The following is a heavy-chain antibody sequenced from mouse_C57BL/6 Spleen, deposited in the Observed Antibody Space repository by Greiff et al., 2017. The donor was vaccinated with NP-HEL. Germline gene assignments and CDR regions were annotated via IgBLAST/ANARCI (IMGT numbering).Heavy chain of an antibody. CDR1: GFNIKDYY. D-gene: IGHD6-1*01. V-gene: IGHV14-2*01. Sequence: EVKLVESGAELVKPGASVKLSCTASGFNIKDYYMHWVKQRTEQGLEWIGRIDPEDGETKYAPKFQGKATITADTSSNTAYLQLSSLTSEDTAVYYCASPFSDPSFDYWGQGTTLTVSS. CDR2: IDPEDGET. J-gene: IGHJ2*01. CDR3: ASPFSDPSFDY.